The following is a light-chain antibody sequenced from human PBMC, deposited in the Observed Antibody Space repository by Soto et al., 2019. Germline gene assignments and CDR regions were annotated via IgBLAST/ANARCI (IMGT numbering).Light chain of an antibody. CDR1: SSDIGRSY. V-gene: IGLV1-51*01. CDR3: ASWDRSLSAVV. Sequence: SVLTQPHSVSAAHGQKVTISCSGSSSDIGRSYGSWYQHLPGTDPKLLIYDNNKRPSGIPDRFSGSKSGTSATLGITGLQTGDEAGYYCASWDRSLSAVVFGGWTKRTVL. J-gene: IGLJ2*01. CDR2: DNN.